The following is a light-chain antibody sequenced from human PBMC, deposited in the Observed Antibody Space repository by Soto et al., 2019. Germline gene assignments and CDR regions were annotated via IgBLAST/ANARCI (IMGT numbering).Light chain of an antibody. CDR3: QHYKT. J-gene: IGKJ1*01. Sequence: EIVLTQSPGTLSLSPGERATLSCRASRSVSSSYLAWFQQKPGQAPRVLIYGASSRATGIPDRFSGSGSGTDFTLTISRLEPEDFAVYYCQHYKTFGQGTKVDNK. CDR2: GAS. V-gene: IGKV3-20*01. CDR1: RSVSSSY.